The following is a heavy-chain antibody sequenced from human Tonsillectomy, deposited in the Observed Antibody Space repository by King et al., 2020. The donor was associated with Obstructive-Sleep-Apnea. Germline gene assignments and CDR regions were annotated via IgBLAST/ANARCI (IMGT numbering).Heavy chain of an antibody. Sequence: VQLVESGGGVVQPGRSLRLSCAASGFTFRSYGMHWVRQAPGKWLEWVAVIWSDGGNEHYADSVKGRFTISRDSSKNTLYLQMNSLRAEDTSVYFCATDVNYLGSGRGGYWGQGTLVTVSS. V-gene: IGHV3-33*01. CDR3: ATDVNYLGSGRGGY. CDR1: GFTFRSYG. D-gene: IGHD3-10*01. CDR2: IWSDGGNE. J-gene: IGHJ4*02.